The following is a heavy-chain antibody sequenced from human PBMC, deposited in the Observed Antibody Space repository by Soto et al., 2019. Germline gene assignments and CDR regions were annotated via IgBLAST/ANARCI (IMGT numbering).Heavy chain of an antibody. CDR2: MNSDGSII. D-gene: IGHD2-15*01. CDR1: GFTFSSDW. Sequence: EVQLVESGGGLVQPGGSLRLSCVASGFTFSSDWMHLVRQGPGRGLVWVSRMNSDGSIINYADSVKGRFTVSRDNAKNTLYLQMNSLRVEDTALYYCVRGWSDVWGQGTTVTVSS. V-gene: IGHV3-74*01. J-gene: IGHJ6*02. CDR3: VRGWSDV.